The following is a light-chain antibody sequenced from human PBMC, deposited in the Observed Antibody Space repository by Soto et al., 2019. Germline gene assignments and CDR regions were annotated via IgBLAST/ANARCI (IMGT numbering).Light chain of an antibody. V-gene: IGKV3-15*01. CDR2: GAS. J-gene: IGKJ1*01. Sequence: EIVMTQSPATLSVSPGERATHSCRASQSVSSNLAWYQQKPGQAPRLLIYGASTRATGIRARFSGSGSGTEFTLTISSLQSEDFAVYYCQQYGTWRTFGQGTKVEIK. CDR3: QQYGTWRT. CDR1: QSVSSN.